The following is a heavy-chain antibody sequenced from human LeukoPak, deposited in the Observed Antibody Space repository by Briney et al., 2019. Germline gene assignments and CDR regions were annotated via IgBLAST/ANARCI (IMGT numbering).Heavy chain of an antibody. CDR1: GGSISSYY. V-gene: IGHV4-4*07. J-gene: IGHJ4*02. CDR3: TRGPHSSSWSYYFDY. CDR2: IYTSGST. Sequence: SETLSLTCTVSGGSISSYYWSWIRQPAGKGLEWIGRIYTSGSTNYNPSLKSRVTMSVDTSKNQFSLKLSSVTAEDTAVYYCTRGPHSSSWSYYFDYWGQGTLVTVSS. D-gene: IGHD6-13*01.